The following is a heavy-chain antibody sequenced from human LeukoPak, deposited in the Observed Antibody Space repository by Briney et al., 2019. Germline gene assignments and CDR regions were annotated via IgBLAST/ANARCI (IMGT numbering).Heavy chain of an antibody. CDR1: GGSISSYY. Sequence: SETLSLTCTVSGGSISSYYWSWIRQPPGKGLEWIGYIYYSGSTNYNPSLKSRVTLSVDTSKNQFSLKLSSVTAADTAVYYCARVVLPGFGGTLNFDYWGQGTLVTVSS. D-gene: IGHD3-10*01. CDR2: IYYSGST. CDR3: ARVVLPGFGGTLNFDY. J-gene: IGHJ4*02. V-gene: IGHV4-59*01.